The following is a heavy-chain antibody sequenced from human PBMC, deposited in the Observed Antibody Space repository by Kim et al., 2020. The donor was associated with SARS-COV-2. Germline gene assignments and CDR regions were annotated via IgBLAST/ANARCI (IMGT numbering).Heavy chain of an antibody. CDR1: GFTFSSYG. V-gene: IGHV3-30*18. Sequence: GGSLRLSCAASGFTFSSYGMHWVRQAPGKGLEWVAVISYDGSNKYYADSVKGRFTISRDNSKNTLYLQMNSLRAEDTAVYYCAKDQEAARPYYYSGMDVWGQGTTVTVSS. CDR3: AKDQEAARPYYYSGMDV. J-gene: IGHJ6*02. CDR2: ISYDGSNK. D-gene: IGHD6-6*01.